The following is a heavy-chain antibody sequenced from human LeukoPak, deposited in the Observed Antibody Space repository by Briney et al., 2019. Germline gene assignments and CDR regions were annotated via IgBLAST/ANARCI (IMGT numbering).Heavy chain of an antibody. Sequence: SETLSLTCTVSGGSISSYYWSWIRQPAGKGLEWIGRIYTSGSTNYNPSLKSRVTMSVDTSKNQFSLKLSSVTAADTAVYYCARLYYDSSGYLWRYFDYWGQGTLVTVSS. V-gene: IGHV4-4*07. CDR3: ARLYYDSSGYLWRYFDY. CDR1: GGSISSYY. CDR2: IYTSGST. J-gene: IGHJ4*02. D-gene: IGHD3-22*01.